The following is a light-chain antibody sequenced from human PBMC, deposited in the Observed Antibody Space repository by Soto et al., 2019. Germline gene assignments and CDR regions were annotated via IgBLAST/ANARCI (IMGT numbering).Light chain of an antibody. Sequence: QSVLTQPPSASGTPGQRVTISCSGSSSNIGGYTVNWYQQLPGTAPKLLIYSHNQRPSGVPDRFSGSKSGTSASLAISGLQSEDEADYYCAAWDDSLNGWVFGGGTKLPS. V-gene: IGLV1-44*01. CDR2: SHN. CDR1: SSNIGGYT. CDR3: AAWDDSLNGWV. J-gene: IGLJ3*02.